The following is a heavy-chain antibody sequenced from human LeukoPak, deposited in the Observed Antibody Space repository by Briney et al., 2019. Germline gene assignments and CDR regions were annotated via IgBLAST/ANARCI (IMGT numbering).Heavy chain of an antibody. V-gene: IGHV3-30*02. D-gene: IGHD5-18*01. Sequence: GGSLRLSCAASGFTFSSYSMNWVRQAPGKGLEWVAFIRYDGSNKYYADSVKGRFTISRDNSKNTLYLQMNSLRAEDTAVYYCAKDGTSGDTAMVTNHWGQGTLVTVSS. CDR2: IRYDGSNK. J-gene: IGHJ5*02. CDR3: AKDGTSGDTAMVTNH. CDR1: GFTFSSYS.